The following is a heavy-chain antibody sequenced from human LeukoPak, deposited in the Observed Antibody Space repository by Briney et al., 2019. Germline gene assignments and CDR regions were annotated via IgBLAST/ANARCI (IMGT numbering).Heavy chain of an antibody. J-gene: IGHJ6*03. V-gene: IGHV3-48*01. CDR3: AGDDYVWGSPYYYYYMDV. Sequence: PGGSLRLSCAASGFTFSSYIMNWVRQAPRKGLEWVSYISSGSSTIYYADSVKGRFTISRDNAKNSLYLQMNSLRAEDTAVYYCAGDDYVWGSPYYYYYMDVWGKGTTVTVSS. CDR1: GFTFSSYI. D-gene: IGHD3-16*01. CDR2: ISSGSSTI.